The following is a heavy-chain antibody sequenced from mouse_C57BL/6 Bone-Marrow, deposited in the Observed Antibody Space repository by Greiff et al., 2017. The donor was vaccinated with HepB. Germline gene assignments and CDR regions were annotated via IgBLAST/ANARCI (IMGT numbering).Heavy chain of an antibody. CDR2: IYPRSGNT. D-gene: IGHD3-2*02. CDR3: ARGGSSGFAY. V-gene: IGHV1-81*01. J-gene: IGHJ3*01. CDR1: GYTFTSYG. Sequence: VQLKQSGAELARPGASVKLSCKASGYTFTSYGISWVKQRTGQGLEWIGEIYPRSGNTYYNEKFKGKATLTADKSSSTAYMELRSLTSEDSAVYFCARGGSSGFAYWGQGTLVTVSA.